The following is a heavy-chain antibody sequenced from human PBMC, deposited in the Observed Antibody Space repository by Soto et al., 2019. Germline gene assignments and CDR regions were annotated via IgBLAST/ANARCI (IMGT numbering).Heavy chain of an antibody. D-gene: IGHD2-15*01. J-gene: IGHJ4*02. CDR1: GGSISSYY. CDR2: IYYSGST. V-gene: IGHV4-59*08. CDR3: ARQSYCSGGSCYDFDY. Sequence: SETLSLTCTVSGGSISSYYWSWIRQPPGKGLEWIGYIYYSGSTNYNPSLKSRVTISVDTSKNQFSLKLSSVTAADTAVYYCARQSYCSGGSCYDFDYWGQGTLVTVSS.